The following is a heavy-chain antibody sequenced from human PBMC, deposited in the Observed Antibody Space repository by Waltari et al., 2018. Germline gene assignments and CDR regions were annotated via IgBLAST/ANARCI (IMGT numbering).Heavy chain of an antibody. V-gene: IGHV3-49*03. Sequence: EVQQVISGGKLVQPGRSLRLSCTGSGYTFDDYAMSWFRQAPGKGLEWVGFIRSKANGGTTEYAAPVKGRFTISRDDSRRTAYLQMNSLKIEDTAVYYYLREGGTTVVLDWGQGTLVTVSS. D-gene: IGHD4-17*01. J-gene: IGHJ4*02. CDR3: LREGGTTVVLD. CDR1: GYTFDDYA. CDR2: IRSKANGGTT.